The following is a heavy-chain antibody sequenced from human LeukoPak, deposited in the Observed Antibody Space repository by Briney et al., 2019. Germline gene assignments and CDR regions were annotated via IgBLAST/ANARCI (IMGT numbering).Heavy chain of an antibody. CDR2: ISGSGAGA. CDR1: GFTFYSYA. Sequence: GGSLRLSCAASGFTFYSYAMSWVRQAPGKGLEWVSTISGSGAGAYYADSVKGRFTISRDSSRNTLYLQMNSLRAEDTAIYYCAKNIHYYDSSGYYYEGHYFDYWGQGTLVTVSS. CDR3: AKNIHYYDSSGYYYEGHYFDY. J-gene: IGHJ4*02. V-gene: IGHV3-23*01. D-gene: IGHD3-22*01.